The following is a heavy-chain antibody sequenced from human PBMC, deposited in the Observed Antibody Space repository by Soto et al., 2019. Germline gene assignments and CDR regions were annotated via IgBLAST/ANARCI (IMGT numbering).Heavy chain of an antibody. J-gene: IGHJ6*02. V-gene: IGHV6-1*01. CDR2: TYYRSTLYN. Sequence: PYQTLXLTCAISWDIFSSNIASLNWIMQPPSRCLEWLGRTYYRSTLYNDYAVSVKSRITINPDTSKNQLSMTLNSVNPEDTDVYYSASDGMDVWGQGTTVTVSS. CDR1: WDIFSSNIAS. CDR3: ASDGMDV.